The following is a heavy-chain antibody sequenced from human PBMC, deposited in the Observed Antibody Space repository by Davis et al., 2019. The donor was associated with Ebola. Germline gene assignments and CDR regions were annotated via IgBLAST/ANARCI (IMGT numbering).Heavy chain of an antibody. CDR2: INHSGST. CDR1: GGSFSGYY. Sequence: MPSETLSLTCAVYGGSFSGYYWSWIRQPPGKGLEWIGEINHSGSTNYNPSLKSRVTISVDTSKNQFSLKLSSVTAADTAVYYCAREPPGYSPSDGAFDIWGQGTMVTVSS. D-gene: IGHD2-15*01. J-gene: IGHJ3*02. CDR3: AREPPGYSPSDGAFDI. V-gene: IGHV4-34*01.